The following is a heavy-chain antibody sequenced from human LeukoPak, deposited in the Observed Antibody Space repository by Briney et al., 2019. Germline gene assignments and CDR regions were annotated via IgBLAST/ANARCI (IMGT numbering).Heavy chain of an antibody. CDR3: ARDRYDYVWGSYRYTHGDGY. V-gene: IGHV1-69*13. Sequence: ASVKVSCKASGGTFSSYAISWVRQAPGQGLEWMGGIIPIFGTANYAQKFQGRVTITADESTSTAYMELSSLRSEDTAVYYCARDRYDYVWGSYRYTHGDGYWGQGTLVTVSS. CDR1: GGTFSSYA. J-gene: IGHJ4*02. D-gene: IGHD3-16*02. CDR2: IIPIFGTA.